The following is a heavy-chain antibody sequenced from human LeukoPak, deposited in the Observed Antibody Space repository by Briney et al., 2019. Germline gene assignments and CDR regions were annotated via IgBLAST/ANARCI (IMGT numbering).Heavy chain of an antibody. Sequence: ASVKVSCKASGYTFSNYDINWVRQATGQGLEWMGWMNPNSGNTGYAQKFQGRVTMTRNTSISTAYMELSSLRSEDTAVYYCARGGVRYFDWLLDYWGQGTLVTVSS. D-gene: IGHD3-9*01. V-gene: IGHV1-8*01. J-gene: IGHJ4*02. CDR1: GYTFSNYD. CDR3: ARGGVRYFDWLLDY. CDR2: MNPNSGNT.